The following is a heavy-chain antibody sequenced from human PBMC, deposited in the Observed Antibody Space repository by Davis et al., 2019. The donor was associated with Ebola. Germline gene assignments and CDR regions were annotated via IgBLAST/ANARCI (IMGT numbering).Heavy chain of an antibody. D-gene: IGHD1-26*01. J-gene: IGHJ4*02. CDR3: ANFPGRGYFDY. V-gene: IGHV3-11*04. CDR1: GFTFGDYA. Sequence: GESLKISCTASGFTFGDYAMSWIRQAPGKGLEWVSYISSSGSTIYYADSVKGRFTISRDNAKNSLYLQMNSLRAEDTAVYYCANFPGRGYFDYWGQGTLVTVSS. CDR2: ISSSGSTI.